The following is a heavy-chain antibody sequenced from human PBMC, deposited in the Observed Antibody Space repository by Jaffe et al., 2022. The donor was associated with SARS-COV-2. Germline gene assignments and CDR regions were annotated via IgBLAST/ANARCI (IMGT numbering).Heavy chain of an antibody. V-gene: IGHV3-21*01. D-gene: IGHD3-22*01. Sequence: EVQLVESGGGLVKPGGSLRLSCAASGFTFSSYSMNWVRQAPGKGLEWVSSISSSSSYIYYADSVKGRFTISRDNAKNSLYLQMNSLRAEDTAVYYCARDYGGRNSSGYYLIPFFDYWGQGTLVTVSS. CDR3: ARDYGGRNSSGYYLIPFFDY. J-gene: IGHJ4*02. CDR2: ISSSSSYI. CDR1: GFTFSSYS.